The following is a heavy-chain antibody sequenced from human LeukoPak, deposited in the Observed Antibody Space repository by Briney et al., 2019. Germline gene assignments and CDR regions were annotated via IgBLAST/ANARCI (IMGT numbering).Heavy chain of an antibody. CDR3: ARVFGFIEHAFDI. V-gene: IGHV3-21*01. CDR1: GFTFSSYS. J-gene: IGHJ4*02. Sequence: PGGSLRLSCAASGFTFSSYSMNWVRQAPGKGLEWVSSISSSSSYIYYADSVKGRFTISRDNAKNSLYLKMNSLRAEDTAVYYCARVFGFIEHAFDIWGQGTLVTVSS. CDR2: ISSSSSYI. D-gene: IGHD3-10*01.